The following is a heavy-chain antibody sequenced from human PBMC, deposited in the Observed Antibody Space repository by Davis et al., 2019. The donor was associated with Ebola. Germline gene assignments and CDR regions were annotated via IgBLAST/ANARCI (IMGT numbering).Heavy chain of an antibody. J-gene: IGHJ4*02. V-gene: IGHV3-53*01. CDR1: GFIVSDNY. D-gene: IGHD3-10*01. CDR2: IYSGAGGST. CDR3: ASRTYGSGSN. Sequence: GGSLRLSCAASGFIVSDNYMTWVRQAPGKGLEWVSIIYSGAGGSTYYADSVKGRFTISRDNSRSTLYLQMNSLRADDTAVYYCASRTYGSGSNWGQGTLVTVSS.